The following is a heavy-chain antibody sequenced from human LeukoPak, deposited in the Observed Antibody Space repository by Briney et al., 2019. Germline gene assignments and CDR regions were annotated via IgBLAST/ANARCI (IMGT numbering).Heavy chain of an antibody. CDR2: INWNGGSA. Sequence: PGGSLRPSCAASGFNFDDYGMSWVRQAPGKGLEWVSGINWNGGSAVYADSVKGRFAISRDNAKNSLYLRMSSLRAEDTALYYCARDGSTTVTTDYWGQGTLVTVSS. V-gene: IGHV3-20*04. J-gene: IGHJ1*01. CDR3: ARDGSTTVTTDY. CDR1: GFNFDDYG. D-gene: IGHD4-11*01.